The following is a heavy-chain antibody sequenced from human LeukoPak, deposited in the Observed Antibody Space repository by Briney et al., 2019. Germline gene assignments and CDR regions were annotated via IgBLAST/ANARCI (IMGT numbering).Heavy chain of an antibody. CDR3: AKGERGYCSSTTCYAAD. V-gene: IGHV3-30*02. Sequence: GGSLRLSCAASGFTFRSYAMSWVRQAPGKGLEWVSFIRLDGSNKFYADSVKGRFTISRDNSKNTLYLQMNSLRVEDTAVYYCAKGERGYCSSTTCYAADWGQGTLVTVSS. J-gene: IGHJ4*02. CDR2: IRLDGSNK. D-gene: IGHD2-2*01. CDR1: GFTFRSYA.